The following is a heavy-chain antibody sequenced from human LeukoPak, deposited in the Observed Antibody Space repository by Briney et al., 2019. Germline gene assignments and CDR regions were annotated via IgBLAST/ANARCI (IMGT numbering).Heavy chain of an antibody. CDR2: ISSSGSNI. V-gene: IGHV3-48*03. J-gene: IGHJ6*03. CDR1: GFTFSSYE. CDR3: AREASRYMDV. Sequence: GGSLRLSCAASGFTFSSYEMNWVRQAPGKGLEWVSYISSSGSNIYYADSMKGRFTISRDNAKNSLYLQMNSLRAEDTAVYYCAREASRYMDVWGKGTTVTISS.